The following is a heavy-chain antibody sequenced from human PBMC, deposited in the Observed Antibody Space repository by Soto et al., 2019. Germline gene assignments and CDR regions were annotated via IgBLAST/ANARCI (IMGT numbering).Heavy chain of an antibody. D-gene: IGHD2-2*01. CDR3: ARAPVEDIVVLPAARGWFDP. CDR2: ISYDGSNV. V-gene: IGHV3-30-3*01. J-gene: IGHJ5*02. Sequence: GASVKVSFAASGFTFSTYTMHWFRQAPGKGLEWVAVISYDGSNVYYADSVKGRFTISRDNSRNTLYLQMNSLRVEDTAVYYCARAPVEDIVVLPAARGWFDPWGQGTLVTVSS. CDR1: GFTFSTYT.